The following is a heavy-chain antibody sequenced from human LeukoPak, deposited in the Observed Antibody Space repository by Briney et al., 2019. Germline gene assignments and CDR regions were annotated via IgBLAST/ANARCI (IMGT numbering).Heavy chain of an antibody. J-gene: IGHJ4*02. D-gene: IGHD2-8*01. V-gene: IGHV1-2*06. CDR1: GYTFTGYY. CDR3: ASSGGDYCSNGVCWADY. CDR2: INPNSGGT. Sequence: GASVKVSCKASGYTFTGYYMHWVRQAPGQGLEWMGRINPNSGGTNYAQKFQGRVTMTRDRSISTAYMELSRLRSDDTAVYYCASSGGDYCSNGVCWADYWSQGTLVTVSS.